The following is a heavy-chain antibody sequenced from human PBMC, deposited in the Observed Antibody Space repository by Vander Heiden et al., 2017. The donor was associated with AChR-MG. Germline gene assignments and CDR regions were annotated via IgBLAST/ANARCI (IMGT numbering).Heavy chain of an antibody. CDR3: ARGDCSSTSCYTRGTYYYGMDV. V-gene: IGHV1-69*01. J-gene: IGHJ6*02. CDR2: IIPIFGTA. Sequence: QVQLVQSGAEVKKPGSSVKVSSKASAGTFSSYAISWVRQAPGQGLEWMGGIIPIFGTANYAQKCQGRVTITADESTSTAYMELSSLRSEDTAVYYCARGDCSSTSCYTRGTYYYGMDVWGQGTTVTVSS. D-gene: IGHD2-2*02. CDR1: AGTFSSYA.